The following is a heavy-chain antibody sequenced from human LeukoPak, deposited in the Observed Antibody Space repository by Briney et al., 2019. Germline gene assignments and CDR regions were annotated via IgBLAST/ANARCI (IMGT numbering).Heavy chain of an antibody. CDR1: GDSISSYY. D-gene: IGHD2-2*01. J-gene: IGHJ6*03. CDR3: ARTTEGYCSSTSCYEFYYYYYMDV. CDR2: IYTSGST. V-gene: IGHV4-4*07. Sequence: SETLSLTCTVSGDSISSYYWSWIRQPAGKGLEWIGRIYTSGSTNYNPSLKSRVTMSVDTSKNQFSLKLNSVTAADTAVYYCARTTEGYCSSTSCYEFYYYYYMDVWGKGTTVTIPS.